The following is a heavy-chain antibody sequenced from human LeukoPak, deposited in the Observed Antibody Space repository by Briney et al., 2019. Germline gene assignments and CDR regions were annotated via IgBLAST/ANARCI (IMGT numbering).Heavy chain of an antibody. V-gene: IGHV3-23*01. CDR2: ISSSGGST. J-gene: IGHJ4*02. D-gene: IGHD3-3*01. CDR1: GFTFSSYA. CDR3: AKVVPYYDFWSGYPFDY. Sequence: GGSLRLSCAASGFTFSSYAMSWVRQAPGKGLEWVSAISSSGGSTYYADSVKGRFTISRDNSKNTLYLQMNSLRAEDTAVYYCAKVVPYYDFWSGYPFDYWGQGTLVTVSS.